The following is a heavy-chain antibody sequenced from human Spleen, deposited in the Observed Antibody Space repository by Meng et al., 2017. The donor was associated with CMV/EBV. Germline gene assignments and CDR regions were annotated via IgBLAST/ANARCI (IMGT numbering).Heavy chain of an antibody. CDR3: ARGLTRGPDAFDI. Sequence: GGSLRLSCAASGFTVSSNYMSWVRQAPGKGLEWVSVIYSGGSTYYADSVKGRFTISRDNSKNTLYLQMNSLRAEDTAVYYCARGLTRGPDAFDIWGQGTMVTVSS. D-gene: IGHD3-10*01. V-gene: IGHV3-53*01. J-gene: IGHJ3*02. CDR1: GFTVSSNY. CDR2: IYSGGST.